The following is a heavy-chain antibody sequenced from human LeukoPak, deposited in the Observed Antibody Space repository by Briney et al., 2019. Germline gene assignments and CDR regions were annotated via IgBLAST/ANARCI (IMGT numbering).Heavy chain of an antibody. CDR2: ISSSSSTI. CDR3: ARGGYYDFWGAPIGGFDY. V-gene: IGHV3-48*01. D-gene: IGHD3-3*01. Sequence: EGSLRLSCAASGFTFSSYSMNWVRQAPGKGLEWVSYISSSSSTIYYADSVKGRFTISRDNAKNSLYLQMNSLRAEDTAVYYCARGGYYDFWGAPIGGFDYWGQGTLVTVSS. CDR1: GFTFSSYS. J-gene: IGHJ4*02.